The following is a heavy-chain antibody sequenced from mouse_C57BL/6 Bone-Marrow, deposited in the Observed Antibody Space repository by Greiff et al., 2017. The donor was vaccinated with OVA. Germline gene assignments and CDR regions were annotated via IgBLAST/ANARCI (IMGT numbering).Heavy chain of an antibody. Sequence: EVQLQQSGPELVKPGASVKISCKASGYTFTDYYMNWVKQSHGKSLEWIGDINPNNGGTSYNQKFTGKATLTVDKSSSTAYMELRSLTSEDSAVDYGAREDGSSDAMDYWGQGTSVTVSS. V-gene: IGHV1-26*01. D-gene: IGHD1-1*01. CDR1: GYTFTDYY. CDR2: INPNNGGT. CDR3: AREDGSSDAMDY. J-gene: IGHJ4*01.